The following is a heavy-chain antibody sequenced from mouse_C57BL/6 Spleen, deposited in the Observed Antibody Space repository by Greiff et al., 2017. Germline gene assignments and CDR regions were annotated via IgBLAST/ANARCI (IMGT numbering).Heavy chain of an antibody. Sequence: EVQVVESGAGLVKPGGSLKLSCAASGFTFSSYAMSWVRQTPEKRLEWVAYISSGGGSLYYADTVQGRFTIARDNARNTLYLQMSSLKSEDTAMYYCARDQCRAWLAYWGQGTLVTVSA. CDR2: ISSGGGSL. D-gene: IGHD6-1*01. J-gene: IGHJ3*01. V-gene: IGHV5S21*01. CDR3: ARDQCRAWLAY. CDR1: GFTFSSYA.